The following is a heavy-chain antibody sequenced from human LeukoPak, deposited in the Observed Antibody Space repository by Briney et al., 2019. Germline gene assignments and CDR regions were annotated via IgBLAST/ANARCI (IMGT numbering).Heavy chain of an antibody. D-gene: IGHD2-8*01. V-gene: IGHV4-30-2*01. CDR3: ARAMLNYFDY. CDR1: GGSISSGGYS. J-gene: IGHJ4*02. Sequence: SQTLSLTCAVSGGSISSGGYSWSWIRQPPGKGLEWIGYIYHSGSTYYNPSLKSRVTISVDRSKSQFSLKLSSVTAADTAVYYCARAMLNYFDYWGQGTLVTVSS. CDR2: IYHSGST.